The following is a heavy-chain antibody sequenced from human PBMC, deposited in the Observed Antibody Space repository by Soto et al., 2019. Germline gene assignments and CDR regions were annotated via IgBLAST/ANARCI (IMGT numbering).Heavy chain of an antibody. Sequence: QVQLQESGPGLVKPSHTLSLTCTVSGDSISSGDHYLSWIRQPPGKGMEWIGYINYSGTTYSRPSLQRRVTISADTSKNQFSLKQNSVTAADTAVYYYGRGANSDPSSYFDYWGPGTLVPVS. D-gene: IGHD6-13*01. CDR2: INYSGTT. CDR3: GRGANSDPSSYFDY. CDR1: GDSISSGDHY. J-gene: IGHJ4*02. V-gene: IGHV4-30-4*01.